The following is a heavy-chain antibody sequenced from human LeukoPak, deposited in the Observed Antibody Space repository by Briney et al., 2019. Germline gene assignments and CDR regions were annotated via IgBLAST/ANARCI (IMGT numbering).Heavy chain of an antibody. CDR2: ISYDGSNK. CDR1: GFTFSSYG. V-gene: IGHV3-30*18. Sequence: QPGRSLRLSCAASGFTFSSYGMHWVRQAPGKGLEWVAVISYDGSNKYYADSVKGRFTISRDNSKNTLYLQMNSLRAEDTAVYYCAKDQNPVRGVTQLDYWGQGTLVTVSS. D-gene: IGHD3-10*01. J-gene: IGHJ4*02. CDR3: AKDQNPVRGVTQLDY.